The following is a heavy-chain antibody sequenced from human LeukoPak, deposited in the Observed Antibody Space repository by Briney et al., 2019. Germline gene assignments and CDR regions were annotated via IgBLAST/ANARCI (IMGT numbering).Heavy chain of an antibody. CDR3: AKDRAYSAYDRGFMGS. V-gene: IGHV1-2*02. CDR2: INPNSGGT. J-gene: IGHJ5*02. CDR1: GYTFTGYY. Sequence: GASVTVSCKASGYTFTGYYMHWVRQAPGQGLEWMGWINPNSGGTDYVQKFQGRVTMTRDTSISTAYMELSRLRSDDTAVYYCAKDRAYSAYDRGFMGSWGQGTLVTVSS. D-gene: IGHD5-12*01.